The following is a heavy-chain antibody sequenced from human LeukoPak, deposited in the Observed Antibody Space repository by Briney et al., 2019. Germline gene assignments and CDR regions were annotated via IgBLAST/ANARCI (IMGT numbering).Heavy chain of an antibody. D-gene: IGHD3-16*01. CDR1: GGSISNYY. CDR3: ARARGTYGGFDY. CDR2: IYYSGST. J-gene: IGHJ4*02. Sequence: SETLSLTCTVSGGSISNYYWTWIRQPPGKGLELIGYIYYSGSTNYNPSLKSRVTISVDTSKNQFSLKLSSVTAADTAVYYCARARGTYGGFDYGGQGTLVTVSS. V-gene: IGHV4-59*01.